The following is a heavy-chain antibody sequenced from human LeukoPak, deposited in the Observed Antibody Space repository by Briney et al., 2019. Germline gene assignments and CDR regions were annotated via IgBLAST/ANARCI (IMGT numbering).Heavy chain of an antibody. J-gene: IGHJ6*02. D-gene: IGHD6-6*01. CDR2: VSGSASNA. CDR3: AKGSHIVSRRHYFYAMDV. Sequence: GGSLRLSCAASGFTFNNYAMSWVRQAPGKGLEWVSGVSGSASNAYYADAVKGRFTISRDNSENTLSLQMNSLRAEDTAVYHCAKGSHIVSRRHYFYAMDVWGQGTTVTVSS. V-gene: IGHV3-23*01. CDR1: GFTFNNYA.